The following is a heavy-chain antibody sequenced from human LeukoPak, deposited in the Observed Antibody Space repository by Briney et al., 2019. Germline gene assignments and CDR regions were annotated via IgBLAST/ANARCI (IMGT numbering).Heavy chain of an antibody. CDR3: AKDVGKWESLHFFDY. CDR2: ISGGGSTT. CDR1: GFTFSNYA. D-gene: IGHD1-26*01. J-gene: IGHJ4*02. V-gene: IGHV3-23*01. Sequence: GGSLRLSCVVSGFTFSNYAMSWVRQAPGKGLEWVSVISGGGSTTYYADSVKGRFTISRDDSRNTLYLQMNSLRGDDTAVYYCAKDVGKWESLHFFDYWGQGTLVTVSS.